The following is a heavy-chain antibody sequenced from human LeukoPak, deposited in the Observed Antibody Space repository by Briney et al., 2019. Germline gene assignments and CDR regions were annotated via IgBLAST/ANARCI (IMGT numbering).Heavy chain of an antibody. J-gene: IGHJ4*02. CDR3: AREYSSSSGKALDY. Sequence: SESLSLTCTVSSGSLGSYYWNWLRQPAGKGLEWIGHIYTSGSTNYSPSLKSRDTMSVDTSKNQFSLKLNSVTAADTAFYYCAREYSSSSGKALDYWGQGTLVTVSS. D-gene: IGHD6-6*01. V-gene: IGHV4-4*07. CDR1: SGSLGSYY. CDR2: IYTSGST.